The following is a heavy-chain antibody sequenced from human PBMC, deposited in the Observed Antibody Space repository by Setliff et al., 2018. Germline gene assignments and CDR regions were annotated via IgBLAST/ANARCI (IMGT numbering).Heavy chain of an antibody. Sequence: GGSLRLSCSASGFIFNNFWMSWVRQAPGKGLEWVANINQRESAKLYVDSVKGRFTISRDNANQSLYLQMNSLRAEDTAVYYCARLALTGYDSSGYYYALEYYYYMDVWGKGTTVTVSS. CDR3: ARLALTGYDSSGYYYALEYYYYMDV. V-gene: IGHV3-7*01. CDR1: GFIFNNFW. D-gene: IGHD3-22*01. CDR2: INQRESAK. J-gene: IGHJ6*03.